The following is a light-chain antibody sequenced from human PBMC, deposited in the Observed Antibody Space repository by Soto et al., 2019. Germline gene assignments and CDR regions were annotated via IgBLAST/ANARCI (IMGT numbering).Light chain of an antibody. J-gene: IGKJ2*03. Sequence: DIQMTQSPSSLSASVGDRVTITCRASQGIRNDLGWYQQKPGKAPKRLIYAASSLQSGVPSRFSGSGSGTEFTLSISSLRPDDFATYYCQQYVSHSPYSFGQGTKVDFK. CDR1: QGIRND. CDR3: QQYVSHSPYS. V-gene: IGKV1-17*01. CDR2: AAS.